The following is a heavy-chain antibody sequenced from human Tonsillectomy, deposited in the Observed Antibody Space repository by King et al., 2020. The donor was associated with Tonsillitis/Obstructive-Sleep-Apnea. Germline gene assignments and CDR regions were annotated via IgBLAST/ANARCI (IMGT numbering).Heavy chain of an antibody. CDR3: ARAPYYGDDY. D-gene: IGHD4-17*01. CDR1: GGSFSDYY. CDR2: INHSGST. J-gene: IGHJ4*02. V-gene: IGHV4-34*01. Sequence: VQLQQWGAGLLKPSETLSLTCAVYGGSFSDYYWSWIRQPPGKGLEWIGEINHSGSTNYNPSLESRVAISVDTSKNQFSLKLTSVTAADTAVYYCARAPYYGDDYWGQGTLVTVSS.